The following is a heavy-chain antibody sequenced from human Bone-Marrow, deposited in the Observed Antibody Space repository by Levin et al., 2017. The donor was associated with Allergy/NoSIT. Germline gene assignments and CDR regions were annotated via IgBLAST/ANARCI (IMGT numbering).Heavy chain of an antibody. CDR1: GFTVSSNY. D-gene: IGHD5-24*01. V-gene: IGHV3-53*01. CDR2: IYSGGST. Sequence: AGGSLRLSCAASGFTVSSNYMSWVRQAPGKGLEWVSVIYSGGSTYYADSVKGRFTISRDNSKNTLYLQMNSLRAEDTAVYYCASFDATIPHPFDYWGQGTLVTVSS. CDR3: ASFDATIPHPFDY. J-gene: IGHJ4*02.